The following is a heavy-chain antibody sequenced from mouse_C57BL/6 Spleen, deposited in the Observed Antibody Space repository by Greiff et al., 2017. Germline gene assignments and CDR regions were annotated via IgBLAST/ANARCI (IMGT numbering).Heavy chain of an antibody. J-gene: IGHJ3*01. CDR1: GYTFTSYW. CDR3: ARIYDYEGFAY. CDR2: IDPSDSYT. D-gene: IGHD2-4*01. V-gene: IGHV1-69*01. Sequence: QVQLQQSGAELVMPGASVKLSCKASGYTFTSYWMHWVKQRPGQGLEWIGEIDPSDSYTNYNQKFKGKSTLTVDKSSSTAYMQLSSLTSEDSAVYYCARIYDYEGFAYWGQGTLVTVSA.